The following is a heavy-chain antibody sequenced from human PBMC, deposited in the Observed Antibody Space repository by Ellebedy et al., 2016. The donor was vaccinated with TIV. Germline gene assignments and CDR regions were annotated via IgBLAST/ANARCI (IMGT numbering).Heavy chain of an antibody. V-gene: IGHV4-59*08. Sequence: SETLSLTCSVSDDSISSYYWSWIRQPPGKGLEWIGYIYDTGTTDYKPSLKSRVSISTGTSKNYFSLKLRSGTAADTAVYYCARHIVVPTPGFEYWGQGILVSVSS. J-gene: IGHJ4*02. CDR2: IYDTGTT. CDR3: ARHIVVPTPGFEY. CDR1: DDSISSYY. D-gene: IGHD1-26*01.